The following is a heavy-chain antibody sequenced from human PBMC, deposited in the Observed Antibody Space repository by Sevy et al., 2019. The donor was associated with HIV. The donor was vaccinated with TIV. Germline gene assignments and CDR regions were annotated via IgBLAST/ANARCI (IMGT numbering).Heavy chain of an antibody. V-gene: IGHV1-69*04. CDR3: ARDPGYCSSTSYYTPYYYYGMDV. CDR2: IIPILGIA. D-gene: IGHD2-2*02. J-gene: IGHJ6*02. Sequence: ASVKVSCKASGGTFSSYAISWVRQAPGQGLEWMGRIIPILGIANYAQKFQGRVTITADKSTGTAYMELSSLRSEDTAVYYCARDPGYCSSTSYYTPYYYYGMDVWGQGTTVTVSS. CDR1: GGTFSSYA.